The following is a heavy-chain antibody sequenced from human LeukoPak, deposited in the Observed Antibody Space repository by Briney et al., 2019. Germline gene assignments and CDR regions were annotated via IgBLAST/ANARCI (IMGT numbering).Heavy chain of an antibody. Sequence: ASVKVSCKASGYTFTSYAMHWVRQAPGQRLEWMGWINAGNGNTKYSQKFQGRVTITRDTSASTAYMELSSPRSEDTAVYYCARYYDSSGYYLYYWGQGTLVTVSS. CDR3: ARYYDSSGYYLYY. CDR2: INAGNGNT. J-gene: IGHJ4*02. D-gene: IGHD3-22*01. V-gene: IGHV1-3*01. CDR1: GYTFTSYA.